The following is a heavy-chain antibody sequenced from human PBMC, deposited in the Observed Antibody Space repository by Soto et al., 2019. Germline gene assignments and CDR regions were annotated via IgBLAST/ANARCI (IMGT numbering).Heavy chain of an antibody. D-gene: IGHD5-18*01. V-gene: IGHV5-51*01. CDR2: IYPGDSDT. CDR1: GYSFTSYW. Sequence: GESLKISCKGSGYSFTSYWIGWVRQMPGKGLEWMGIIYPGDSDTRYSPSFQGQVTISADKSISTAYLQWSSLKASDTAMYYCPRHQLGDSYGYDWFDPWGQGTLVTVSS. CDR3: PRHQLGDSYGYDWFDP. J-gene: IGHJ5*02.